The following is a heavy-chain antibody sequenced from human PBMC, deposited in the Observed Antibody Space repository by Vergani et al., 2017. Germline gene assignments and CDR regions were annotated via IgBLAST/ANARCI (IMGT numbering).Heavy chain of an antibody. V-gene: IGHV3-30*03. Sequence: QVHLVESGGGVVQPGRSLRLSCVVSGFTSSYYGMHWVRQAPGKGLEWVAVISYDGTQKYYAGSVKGRFTISRDNSKSTLYLQMNSLRTEDTAVYYCATKRCGTPGCEIGYFREWGQGTLVTVSS. D-gene: IGHD1-1*01. CDR1: GFTSSYYG. CDR3: ATKRCGTPGCEIGYFRE. J-gene: IGHJ1*01. CDR2: ISYDGTQK.